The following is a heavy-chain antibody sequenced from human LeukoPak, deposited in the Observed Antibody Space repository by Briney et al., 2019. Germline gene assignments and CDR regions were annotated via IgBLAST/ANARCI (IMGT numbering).Heavy chain of an antibody. CDR3: ARLPGIVATIERYFDY. V-gene: IGHV5-51*01. CDR2: IYLGDSDT. CDR1: GYSFNSYW. D-gene: IGHD5-12*01. J-gene: IGHJ4*02. Sequence: GESLKISCKGSGYSFNSYWIGWVRQMPGKGLEWMGIIYLGDSDTRYSPSFQGQVTISADKSISTAYLQWSSLKASDTAMYYCARLPGIVATIERYFDYWGQGTLVTVSS.